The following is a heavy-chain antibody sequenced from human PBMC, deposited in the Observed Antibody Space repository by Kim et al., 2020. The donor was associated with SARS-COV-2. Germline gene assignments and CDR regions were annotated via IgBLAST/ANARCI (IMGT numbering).Heavy chain of an antibody. CDR1: GFTFDDYA. Sequence: GGSLRLSCAASGFTFDDYAMHWVRQAPGKGLEWVSGISWNSGSIGYADSVKGRFTISRDNAKNSLYLQMNSLRAEDTALYYCAKDMVSSSSHYYYYYGMDVWGQGTTVTVSS. J-gene: IGHJ6*02. V-gene: IGHV3-9*01. D-gene: IGHD6-6*01. CDR3: AKDMVSSSSHYYYYYGMDV. CDR2: ISWNSGSI.